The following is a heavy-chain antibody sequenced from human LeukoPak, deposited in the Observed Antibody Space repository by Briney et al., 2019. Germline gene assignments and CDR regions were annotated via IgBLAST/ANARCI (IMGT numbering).Heavy chain of an antibody. J-gene: IGHJ3*02. CDR2: IYYSGST. V-gene: IGHV4-59*01. Sequence: PSETLSLTCTVSGGSISSYYWSWIRQPPGKGLEWIGYIYYSGSTNYNPSLKSRVTISVDTSKNQFSLKLSSVTAADTAVYYCASGAMYYDYVWGSYRLLEDAFDTWGQGTMVTVSS. CDR3: ASGAMYYDYVWGSYRLLEDAFDT. CDR1: GGSISSYY. D-gene: IGHD3-16*02.